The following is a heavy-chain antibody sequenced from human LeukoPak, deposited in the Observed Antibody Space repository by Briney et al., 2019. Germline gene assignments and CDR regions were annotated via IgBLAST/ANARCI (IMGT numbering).Heavy chain of an antibody. D-gene: IGHD4-17*01. CDR3: ARAYGDYHNNWFDP. V-gene: IGHV1-2*02. CDR2: INPNSGGT. Sequence: GASAKVSCKASGYTFTGYYMHWVRQAPGQGLEWMGWINPNSGGTNYAQKFQGRVTMTRDTSISTAYMELSRLRSDDTAVYYRARAYGDYHNNWFDPWGQGTLVTVSS. J-gene: IGHJ5*02. CDR1: GYTFTGYY.